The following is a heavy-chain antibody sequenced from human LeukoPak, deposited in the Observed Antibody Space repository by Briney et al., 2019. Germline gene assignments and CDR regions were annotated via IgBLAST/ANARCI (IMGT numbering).Heavy chain of an antibody. CDR1: GFTFSSYW. D-gene: IGHD4/OR15-4a*01. Sequence: GGSLRLSCAASGFTFSSYWMSWVRQAPGKGLEWVANIKQDGSEKYYVDSLKGRFTISRDNANNLLYLQMNSLRAEDTAVYYCARDVDYANPRHDYWGQGTLVTVSS. V-gene: IGHV3-7*01. J-gene: IGHJ4*02. CDR2: IKQDGSEK. CDR3: ARDVDYANPRHDY.